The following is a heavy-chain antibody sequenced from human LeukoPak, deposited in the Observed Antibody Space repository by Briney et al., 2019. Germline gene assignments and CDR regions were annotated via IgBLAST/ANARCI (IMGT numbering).Heavy chain of an antibody. CDR1: GFTFSIYA. CDR3: ARDLGSFYNVKAFDI. J-gene: IGHJ3*02. Sequence: GGSLRLSCAASGFTFSIYAMGWVRQAPGKGLEWVSTISDSGGSTYYADSVKGRFTISRDNSKKTLYLQMNNLRAEDTAVYYCARDLGSFYNVKAFDIWGQGTLVTVSS. D-gene: IGHD3-10*01. V-gene: IGHV3-23*01. CDR2: ISDSGGST.